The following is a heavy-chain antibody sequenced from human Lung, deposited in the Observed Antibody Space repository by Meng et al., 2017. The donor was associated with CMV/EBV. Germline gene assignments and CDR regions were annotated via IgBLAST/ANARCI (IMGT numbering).Heavy chain of an antibody. Sequence: LXXAASGFTFSSYAMHWVRQAPGKGLEWVAVISYDGSNKYYADSVKGRFTISRDNSKNTLYLQMNSLRAEDTAVYYCAPLGTSSADPPNWGQGTMVTVAS. J-gene: IGHJ4*02. CDR3: APLGTSSADPPN. CDR1: GFTFSSYA. CDR2: ISYDGSNK. V-gene: IGHV3-30*04. D-gene: IGHD6-19*01.